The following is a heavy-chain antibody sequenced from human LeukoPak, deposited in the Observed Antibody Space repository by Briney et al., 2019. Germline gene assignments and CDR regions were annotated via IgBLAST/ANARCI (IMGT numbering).Heavy chain of an antibody. J-gene: IGHJ4*02. D-gene: IGHD1-14*01. CDR2: INSDGSRT. CDR3: ASSHHGPSH. Sequence: PGGSLRLSCVASGFTFSSSWMHWVRHAPGKGLVWVSRINSDGSRTNYADSVKGRFTISRDNDKNTLYLQMNALRAEDTTIYYCASSHHGPSHCGQGTLFSVSS. CDR1: GFTFSSSW. V-gene: IGHV3-74*01.